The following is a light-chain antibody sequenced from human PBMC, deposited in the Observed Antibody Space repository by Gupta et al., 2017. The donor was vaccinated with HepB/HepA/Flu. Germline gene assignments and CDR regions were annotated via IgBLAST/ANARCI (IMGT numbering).Light chain of an antibody. J-gene: IGLJ1*01. V-gene: IGLV1-40*01. CDR3: QSYDSSLSAWV. Sequence: QPVLTPPPSVSGAPGQRVPISCTGSSSNIGAGYDVHWYQQLPGAAPKLLMYANNNRPSGVPDRFSGSKSGTSASLAITGLQAEDEVDYYCQSYDSSLSAWVFGTGTKVTVL. CDR2: ANN. CDR1: SSNIGAGYD.